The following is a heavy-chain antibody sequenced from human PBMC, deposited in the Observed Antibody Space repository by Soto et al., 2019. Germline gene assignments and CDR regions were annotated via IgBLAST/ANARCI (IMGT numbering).Heavy chain of an antibody. CDR2: IFHDGNT. V-gene: IGHV4-4*02. CDR1: GASIGSGGW. D-gene: IGHD2-8*02. J-gene: IGHJ5*02. Sequence: SETLSLTCAVSGASIGSGGWWSWVRQPPGKGLEWIAEIFHDGNTNYSPSLKSRVTISVDKSQNQFSLNVYSVTAADTAVYYCARHEGWTGPDQWGQGTLGTV. CDR3: ARHEGWTGPDQ.